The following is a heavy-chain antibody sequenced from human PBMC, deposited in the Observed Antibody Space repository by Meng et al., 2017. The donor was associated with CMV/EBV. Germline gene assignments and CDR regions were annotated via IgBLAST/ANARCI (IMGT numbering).Heavy chain of an antibody. Sequence: ASVKVSCKASGYTFTGYYMHWVRQAPGQGLEWMGWINPNSGGTNYAQKFQGRVTMTRDTSISTAYMELSRLRSDDTAVYYCARGGGSYRYYYYYYGMDAWGQGTTVTVSS. J-gene: IGHJ6*02. CDR2: INPNSGGT. CDR3: ARGGGSYRYYYYYYGMDA. D-gene: IGHD1-26*01. V-gene: IGHV1-2*02. CDR1: GYTFTGYY.